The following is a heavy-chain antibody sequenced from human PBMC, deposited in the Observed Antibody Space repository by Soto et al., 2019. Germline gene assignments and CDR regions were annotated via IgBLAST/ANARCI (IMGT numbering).Heavy chain of an antibody. CDR3: ARFIDNGWFDP. D-gene: IGHD1-1*01. CDR1: GFTVSSNY. Sequence: EVQLVESGGGLVQPGGSLRLSCAASGFTVSSNYMTWVRQAPGKGLGWVSFIYSPDSTYYADSVKGRCTISRDNSKNTLYLQMSSLRVEDTAVYYCARFIDNGWFDPWGQGTLVTVSS. V-gene: IGHV3-66*01. J-gene: IGHJ5*02. CDR2: IYSPDST.